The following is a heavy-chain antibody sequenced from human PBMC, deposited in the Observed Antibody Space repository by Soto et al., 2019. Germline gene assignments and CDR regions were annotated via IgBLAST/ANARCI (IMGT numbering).Heavy chain of an antibody. CDR3: ARDGADHDYYAS. Sequence: ASVKVSCKASGYTFTGYYMHWVRQAPGQGLEWMGWINPKSGGTSYAQRFQGRVTMTRDTSISTVYLELRRLRSDDTAMYYCARDGADHDYYASWGRRSLVPGSS. J-gene: IGHJ5*02. CDR1: GYTFTGYY. CDR2: INPKSGGT. D-gene: IGHD3-16*01. V-gene: IGHV1-2*02.